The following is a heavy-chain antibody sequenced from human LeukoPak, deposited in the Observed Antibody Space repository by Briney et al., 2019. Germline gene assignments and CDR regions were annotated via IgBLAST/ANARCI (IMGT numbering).Heavy chain of an antibody. D-gene: IGHD5-24*01. CDR3: AKEREGPLDS. CDR2: INTNTGNP. J-gene: IGHJ5*01. V-gene: IGHV7-4-1*02. CDR1: GGTFSSYA. Sequence: ASVKVSCKASGGTFSSYAISWVRQAPGQGLEWMGWINTNTGNPTYAQGFTGRFVFSLGTSVSTAYLQISSLKAEDTAVCYCAKEREGPLDSWGQGTLVTVSS.